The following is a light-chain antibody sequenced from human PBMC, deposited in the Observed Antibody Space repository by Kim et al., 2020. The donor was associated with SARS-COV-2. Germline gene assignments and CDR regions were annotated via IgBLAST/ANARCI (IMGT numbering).Light chain of an antibody. J-gene: IGKJ5*01. V-gene: IGKV1-27*01. CDR3: QNYNSAPIT. CDR2: GAS. CDR1: QGISKS. Sequence: AAIGDRVTITCRASQGISKSLAWYQQRPGQVPNLLIYGASTMQSGVPSRFSGSGSGTDFTLTISSLQPEDVATYYCQNYNSAPITFGQGTQVDIK.